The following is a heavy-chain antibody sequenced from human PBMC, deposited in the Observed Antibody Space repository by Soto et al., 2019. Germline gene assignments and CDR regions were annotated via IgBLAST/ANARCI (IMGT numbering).Heavy chain of an antibody. J-gene: IGHJ4*02. D-gene: IGHD1-20*01. CDR1: GGPFSGYY. V-gene: IGHV4-34*01. Sequence: QVQLQQWGAGLLKPSETLSLTCAVYGGPFSGYYWTWIRQPPGKGLEWLGEINHGGSTNYKPSLSSRVTISVDTSKKQLSLKLNSVTAAGTAVYYCARGRILITGTYLDYWGQGTLVTVSS. CDR3: ARGRILITGTYLDY. CDR2: INHGGST.